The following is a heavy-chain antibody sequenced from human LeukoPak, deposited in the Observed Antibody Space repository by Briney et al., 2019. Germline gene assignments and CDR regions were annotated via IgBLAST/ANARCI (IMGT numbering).Heavy chain of an antibody. Sequence: RGSPRLSCAASGFTVSSNYMTWVRQAPGKGLEWVSLIYSAGGTYYTDSVKGRLTITRQRSKNTLYLQMNSLRGEDTAVYYCARFLGRITISGVVPYGMDVWGQGTTVTVSS. J-gene: IGHJ6*02. D-gene: IGHD3-3*01. CDR2: IYSAGGT. CDR1: GFTVSSNY. CDR3: ARFLGRITISGVVPYGMDV. V-gene: IGHV3-53*04.